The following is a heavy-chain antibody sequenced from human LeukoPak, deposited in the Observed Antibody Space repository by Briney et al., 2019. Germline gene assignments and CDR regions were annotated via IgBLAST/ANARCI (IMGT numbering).Heavy chain of an antibody. J-gene: IGHJ4*02. CDR3: ARAPPDGGNSGLYY. CDR2: FYYTGST. Sequence: PSETPSLTCTVSGGAITSYYWSWIRQPPGKGLEWIGHFYYTGSTNYNPSLKSRVTISAETSRNQFSLRLKSVTAADTAVYYCARAPPDGGNSGLYYWGQGTLVTVSS. V-gene: IGHV4-59*12. CDR1: GGAITSYY. D-gene: IGHD4-23*01.